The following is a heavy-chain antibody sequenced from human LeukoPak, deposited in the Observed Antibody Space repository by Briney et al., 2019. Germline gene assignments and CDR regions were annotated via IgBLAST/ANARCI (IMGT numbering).Heavy chain of an antibody. CDR3: ARSRGAGPGAYFDY. CDR1: GFNFSDEY. Sequence: GGALRLSCAASGFNFSDEYMSWIRQAPGKGLEWVSYISNSGSYTNYADSVKGRFTISRDNAKNSLYLQMNSLRAEDTAVYYCARSRGAGPGAYFDYWGQGTLITVSS. CDR2: ISNSGSYT. V-gene: IGHV3-11*03. J-gene: IGHJ4*02. D-gene: IGHD6-19*01.